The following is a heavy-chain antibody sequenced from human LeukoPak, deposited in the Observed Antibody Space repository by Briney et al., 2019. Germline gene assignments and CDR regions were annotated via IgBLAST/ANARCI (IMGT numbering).Heavy chain of an antibody. CDR1: GYIFTKYV. CDR3: ARDDCGDTCYPGGY. V-gene: IGHV1-3*01. J-gene: IGHJ4*02. CDR2: IKAGNGDT. Sequence: ASVKVSCKASGYIFTKYVVHWVRQAPGQRPEWMGWIKAGNGDTKYSQNFQDRLTITRDTSASTVYMELSSLTSEDTALYYCARDDCGDTCYPGGYWGQGTLVTVSS. D-gene: IGHD2-21*01.